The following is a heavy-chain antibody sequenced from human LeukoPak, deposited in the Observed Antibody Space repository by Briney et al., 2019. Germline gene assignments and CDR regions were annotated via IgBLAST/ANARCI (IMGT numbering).Heavy chain of an antibody. D-gene: IGHD3-3*01. CDR1: GFTFSSYS. V-gene: IGHV3-48*01. CDR3: ARDLGRFLEWLSDVDY. CDR2: ISSSSSTI. J-gene: IGHJ4*02. Sequence: GGSLRLSCAASGFTFSSYSMNWVRQAPGKGLVWVSYISSSSSTIYYADSVKGRFTISRDNAKNSLYLQMNSLRAEDTAVYYCARDLGRFLEWLSDVDYWGQGTLVTVSS.